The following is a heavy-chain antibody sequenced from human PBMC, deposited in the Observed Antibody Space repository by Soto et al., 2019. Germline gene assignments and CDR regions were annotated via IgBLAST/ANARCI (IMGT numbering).Heavy chain of an antibody. CDR3: ARALRNLGGPMEAFDI. V-gene: IGHV1-2*04. CDR1: GGTFSSYA. J-gene: IGHJ3*02. CDR2: INPNSGGT. Sequence: ASVKVSCKASGGTFSSYAISWVRQAPGQGLEWMGWINPNSGGTNYAQKFQGWVTMTRDTSISTAYMELSRLRSDDTAVYYCARALRNLGGPMEAFDIWCQGTMVTVSS. D-gene: IGHD3-10*01.